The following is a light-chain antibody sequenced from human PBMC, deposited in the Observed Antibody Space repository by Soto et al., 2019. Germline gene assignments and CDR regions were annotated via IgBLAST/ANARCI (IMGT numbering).Light chain of an antibody. J-gene: IGLJ1*01. CDR3: SSFVDGSSYV. V-gene: IGLV2-8*01. CDR1: SSDVGFFNY. Sequence: QSVLTQPPSASGSPGQSVTISCTGTSSDVGFFNYVSWYQHHPGKVLSFLIYEVDKRPSGVPDRFSGSKSGNTAYLTISGLQVEDEADYFCSSFVDGSSYVFGTGTKVTVL. CDR2: EVD.